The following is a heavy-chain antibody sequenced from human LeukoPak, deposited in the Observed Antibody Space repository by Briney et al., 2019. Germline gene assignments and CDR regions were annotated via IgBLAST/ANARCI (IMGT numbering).Heavy chain of an antibody. J-gene: IGHJ4*02. D-gene: IGHD3-22*01. V-gene: IGHV1-2*02. CDR3: ARAPYYDSSGYYFDY. Sequence: ASVKVSCKASGYSFTGYYMHWVRQAPGQGLEWMGWINPNTGGTNYAQKFQGRVTMTRDTSISTAYMELSSPRSEDTAVYYCARAPYYDSSGYYFDYWGQGTLVTVSS. CDR2: INPNTGGT. CDR1: GYSFTGYY.